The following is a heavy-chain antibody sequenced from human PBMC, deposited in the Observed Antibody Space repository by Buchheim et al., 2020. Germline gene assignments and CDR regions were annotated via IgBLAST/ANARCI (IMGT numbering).Heavy chain of an antibody. Sequence: QVQLQESGPGLVKPSETLSLTCTVSGGSISSYYWSWIRQPPGKGLEWIGYIYYSGSTNYNPSLKSRVTISVDTSKNHFSLKLSSVTAADTAVYYCVRVAYYDILTGYRRRWFDPWGQGTL. J-gene: IGHJ5*02. V-gene: IGHV4-59*01. CDR2: IYYSGST. D-gene: IGHD3-9*01. CDR1: GGSISSYY. CDR3: VRVAYYDILTGYRRRWFDP.